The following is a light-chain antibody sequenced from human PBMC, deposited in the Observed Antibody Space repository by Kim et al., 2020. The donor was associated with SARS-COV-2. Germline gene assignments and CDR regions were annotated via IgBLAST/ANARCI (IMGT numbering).Light chain of an antibody. J-gene: IGKJ1*01. Sequence: EIVLTQSPATLSLSPGERATLSCRASQSVSNYLAWYQQKPGQAPRLLIYDASNRGTDIPARFSGSGSGTDFTLTISSLEPEDFAVYYCQQRGNWPWTFGQGTKVDIK. CDR2: DAS. CDR1: QSVSNY. V-gene: IGKV3-11*01. CDR3: QQRGNWPWT.